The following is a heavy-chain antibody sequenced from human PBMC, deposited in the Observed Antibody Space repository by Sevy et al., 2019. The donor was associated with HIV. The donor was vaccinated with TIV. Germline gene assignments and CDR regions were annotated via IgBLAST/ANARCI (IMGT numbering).Heavy chain of an antibody. Sequence: GGSLRLSCTASGFILGYYAMHWVRQAPGKGLKWVAVSSYDGGNIYYADSVQGRFTVSRDNSKNTLYLQMNSLRPEDTAMYYCARDFYEFGDPRGLDYWGQGVLVTVSS. J-gene: IGHJ4*02. CDR2: SSYDGGNI. V-gene: IGHV3-30-3*01. CDR1: GFILGYYA. CDR3: ARDFYEFGDPRGLDY. D-gene: IGHD4-17*01.